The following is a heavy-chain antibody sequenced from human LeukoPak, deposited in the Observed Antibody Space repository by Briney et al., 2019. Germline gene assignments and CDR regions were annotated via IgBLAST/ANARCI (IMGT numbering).Heavy chain of an antibody. D-gene: IGHD3-10*01. CDR3: ARVGSGSRFDY. V-gene: IGHV3-30*02. CDR1: GFTFNSYG. J-gene: IGHJ4*02. Sequence: GGSLRLSCAASGFTFNSYGMHWVRQAPGKGLEWVAFIRFDGSYKDYADSVKGRFTISRDNAKNSLYLQMNSLRAEDTAVYYCARVGSGSRFDYWGQGTLVTVSS. CDR2: IRFDGSYK.